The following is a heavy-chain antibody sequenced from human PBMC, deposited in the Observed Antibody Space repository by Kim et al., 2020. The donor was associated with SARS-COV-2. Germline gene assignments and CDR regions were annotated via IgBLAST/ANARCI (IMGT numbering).Heavy chain of an antibody. CDR2: IKPDGSEK. V-gene: IGHV3-7*01. CDR1: GITFSSNY. CDR3: AREVWWRFDY. D-gene: IGHD2-21*01. J-gene: IGHJ4*02. Sequence: GSLRLSCAASGITFSSNYMSWVRQAPGKGLESVAKIKPDGSEKYYVDSVRGRFTITRDNAKNSLFLHMNSLRAEDTAVYYCAREVWWRFDYWGQGTLVTVCS.